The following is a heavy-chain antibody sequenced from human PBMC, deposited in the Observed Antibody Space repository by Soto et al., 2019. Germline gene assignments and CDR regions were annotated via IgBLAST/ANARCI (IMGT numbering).Heavy chain of an antibody. J-gene: IGHJ4*02. CDR3: GRDTYYDGSGYHSGGVDF. Sequence: GGSLRLSCAASGFTFVGIYMGWIRQAPGRGLEWVSFISGSGGIIYLADSVKGRFAISRDNTKNSLYLQMNSLRAEDTAVYYCGRDTYYDGSGYHSGGVDFWGQGTLVTVSS. D-gene: IGHD3-22*01. CDR2: ISGSGGII. V-gene: IGHV3-11*01. CDR1: GFTFVGIY.